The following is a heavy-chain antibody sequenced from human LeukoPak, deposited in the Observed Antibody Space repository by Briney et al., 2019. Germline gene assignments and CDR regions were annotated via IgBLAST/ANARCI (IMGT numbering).Heavy chain of an antibody. V-gene: IGHV3-7*01. J-gene: IGHJ4*02. CDR1: GFSLSGYW. CDR3: ARGGYSFDY. CDR2: LHADGVEQ. D-gene: IGHD5-18*01. Sequence: GGSLRLSCAASGFSLSGYWMTWARQAPGKGLEWVARLHADGVEQNYVDSVTGRFTMSRDNAKNSLGLQMNSLRVEDTAVYYCARGGYSFDYLGQGTLVAVSS.